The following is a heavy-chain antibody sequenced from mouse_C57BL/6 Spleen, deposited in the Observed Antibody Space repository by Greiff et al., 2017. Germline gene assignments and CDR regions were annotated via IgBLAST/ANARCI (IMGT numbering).Heavy chain of an antibody. CDR2: IDPSDSYT. V-gene: IGHV1-69*01. CDR3: ARSGYYGSSYPYWYFDV. J-gene: IGHJ1*03. CDR1: GYTFTSYW. D-gene: IGHD1-1*01. Sequence: QVQLQQPGAELVMPGASVKLSCKASGYTFTSYWMHWVKQRPGQGLEWIGEIDPSDSYTNYNQKFKGKSTLTVDKSSSPAYMQRSSLTSEDSAVYYCARSGYYGSSYPYWYFDVWGTGTTVTVSS.